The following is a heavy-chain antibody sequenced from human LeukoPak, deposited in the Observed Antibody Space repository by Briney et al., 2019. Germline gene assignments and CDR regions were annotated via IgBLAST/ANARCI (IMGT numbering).Heavy chain of an antibody. V-gene: IGHV3-48*02. D-gene: IGHD5-18*01. CDR2: ISTGSSTI. CDR3: ARVAEIQLWLRSAFDY. J-gene: IGHJ4*02. Sequence: GGSLSLSCAASGFTFSTYSMNWVRQAPGKGLEWVSFISTGSSTIYYADSVKGRFTISRDNAKNSLYLQMSSLRDEDTAVYYCARVAEIQLWLRSAFDYWGQGTLVTVSS. CDR1: GFTFSTYS.